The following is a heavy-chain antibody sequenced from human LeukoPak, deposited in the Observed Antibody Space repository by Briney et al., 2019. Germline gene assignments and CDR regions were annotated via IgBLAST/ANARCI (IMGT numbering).Heavy chain of an antibody. CDR2: INHSGST. V-gene: IGHV4-34*01. CDR3: ARRSSYYGSGSYAFDI. Sequence: SETLSLTCAVYGGSFSGYYWSWIRQPPGKGLEWIGEINHSGSTNYNPSLKSRVTISVDTSKNQFSLKLSSVTAADTAVYYCARRSSYYGSGSYAFDIWGQGTMATVSS. D-gene: IGHD3-10*01. CDR1: GGSFSGYY. J-gene: IGHJ3*02.